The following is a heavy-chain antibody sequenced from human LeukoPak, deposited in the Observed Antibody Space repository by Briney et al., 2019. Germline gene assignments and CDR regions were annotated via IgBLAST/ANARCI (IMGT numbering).Heavy chain of an antibody. Sequence: VASVKVSCKASGYTFTGYYIYWVRQAPGQGLEWMGRISSNSGDPNYAQKFQGRVTMTRDTSITTIYMELSSLRSDDTAVYYCARSGYYYGLDVWGQGTTVTVS. CDR2: ISSNSGDP. V-gene: IGHV1-2*06. D-gene: IGHD6-25*01. CDR3: ARSGYYYGLDV. J-gene: IGHJ6*02. CDR1: GYTFTGYY.